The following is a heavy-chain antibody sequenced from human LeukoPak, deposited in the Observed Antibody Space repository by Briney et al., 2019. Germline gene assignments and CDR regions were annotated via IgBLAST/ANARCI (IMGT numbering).Heavy chain of an antibody. D-gene: IGHD3-9*01. J-gene: IGHJ4*02. CDR3: ARAYYGFLTGFLPSNFDY. Sequence: PGGSLRLPCAASGFTFSSYAMHWVRQAPGKGLEWVAVISYDGSNKYYADSVKGRLTISRDNSKNTLYLQMNSLRAEDTAVYYCARAYYGFLTGFLPSNFDYWGQGTLITVSS. CDR2: ISYDGSNK. CDR1: GFTFSSYA. V-gene: IGHV3-30*04.